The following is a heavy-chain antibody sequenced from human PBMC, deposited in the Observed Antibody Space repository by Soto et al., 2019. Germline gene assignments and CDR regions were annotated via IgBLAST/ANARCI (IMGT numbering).Heavy chain of an antibody. CDR3: ARGNYDYYMDV. J-gene: IGHJ6*03. Sequence: PSETLSLTCTVSGGSISSYYWTWIRQPPGKGLEWIGYISYSGSSNYNPSLKSRVTISVDTSKNQFSLKLSSVTAADTAVYYCARGNYDYYMDVWDKGTTVTVSS. V-gene: IGHV4-59*01. CDR2: ISYSGSS. CDR1: GGSISSYY.